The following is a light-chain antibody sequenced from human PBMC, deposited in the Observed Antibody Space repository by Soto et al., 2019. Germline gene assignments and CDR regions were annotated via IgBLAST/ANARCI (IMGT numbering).Light chain of an antibody. CDR1: QSVNNNY. CDR2: GAS. Sequence: MVFTHSPCTLAFSPGEIATLSFRASQSVNNNYLAWYQRKPGQAPRLLIYGASSRATGIPDRFSGSGSGTDFTLTISRLEPEDFAVYYCQQYDGSPRTFGQGTKVDIK. CDR3: QQYDGSPRT. J-gene: IGKJ1*01. V-gene: IGKV3-20*01.